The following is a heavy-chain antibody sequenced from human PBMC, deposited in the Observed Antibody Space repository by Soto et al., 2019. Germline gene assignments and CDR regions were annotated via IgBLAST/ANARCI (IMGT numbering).Heavy chain of an antibody. CDR2: IYYIGST. Sequence: QVHLQESGPGLVKSSETLSLTCTVSGDSISGYYWSWIRQPPGKGLEWIGQIYYIGSTNYNPSLKCPVTISVDTSNNPFPLKTTSGTAAYTALYYCARLGDRYGPDAFYTWGQATIVSVSP. J-gene: IGHJ3*02. V-gene: IGHV4-59*08. D-gene: IGHD4-17*01. CDR1: GDSISGYY. CDR3: ARLGDRYGPDAFYT.